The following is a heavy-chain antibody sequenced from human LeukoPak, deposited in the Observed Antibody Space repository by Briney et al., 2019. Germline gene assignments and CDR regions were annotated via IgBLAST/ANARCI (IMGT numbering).Heavy chain of an antibody. J-gene: IGHJ4*02. V-gene: IGHV3-23*01. CDR2: ISGSGGST. CDR1: GFTFSSYA. Sequence: PGGSLRLSCAASGFTFSSYAMSWVRHAPGKGLEWVSAISGSGGSTYYADSVKGRFTISRDNSKNTLYLQMNSLRAEDTAVYYCAKVDYGDYEGIVDYWGQGTLVTVSS. CDR3: AKVDYGDYEGIVDY. D-gene: IGHD4-17*01.